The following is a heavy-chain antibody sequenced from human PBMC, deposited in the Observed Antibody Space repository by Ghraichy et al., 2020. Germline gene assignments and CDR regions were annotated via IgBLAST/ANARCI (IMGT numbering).Heavy chain of an antibody. CDR2: IYWDDDK. CDR3: AHRDQESGTIAAEVVFDY. D-gene: IGHD6-13*01. J-gene: IGHJ4*02. CDR1: GFSLSTSGVG. Sequence: SGPTLVKPTQTLTLTCTFSGFSLSTSGVGVGWIRQPPGKALEWLALIYWDDDKRYSPSLKSRLTITKDTSKNQVVLTMTNMDPVDTATYYCAHRDQESGTIAAEVVFDYWGQGTLVTVSS. V-gene: IGHV2-5*02.